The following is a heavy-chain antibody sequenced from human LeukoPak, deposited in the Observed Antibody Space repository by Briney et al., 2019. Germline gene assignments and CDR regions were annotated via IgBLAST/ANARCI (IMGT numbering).Heavy chain of an antibody. Sequence: PSETLSLTCAVSGGSFIGYYWSGIRQPPGKGLEGIGEINHSGSTNYNPSLKRRVTISVDTSKNQFSLKLSSVTAADTAVYYCASHCSSTSCYADFDYWGQGTLVTVSS. V-gene: IGHV4-34*01. CDR3: ASHCSSTSCYADFDY. CDR2: INHSGST. D-gene: IGHD2-2*01. CDR1: GGSFIGYY. J-gene: IGHJ4*02.